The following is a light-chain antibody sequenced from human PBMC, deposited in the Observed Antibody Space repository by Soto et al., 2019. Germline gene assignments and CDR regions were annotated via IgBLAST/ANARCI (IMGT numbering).Light chain of an antibody. J-gene: IGKJ1*01. V-gene: IGKV3-20*01. CDR2: GTS. CDR3: QQYGSWT. Sequence: EIVLTQSPGTLSVSPGERATLSCRASQTISSNNLAWYHQKPGQAPSLLIYGTSSRATGIPDRFSGSGSGTDFTLTISRLEPEDSAIYYCQQYGSWTFGQGTKVEI. CDR1: QTISSNN.